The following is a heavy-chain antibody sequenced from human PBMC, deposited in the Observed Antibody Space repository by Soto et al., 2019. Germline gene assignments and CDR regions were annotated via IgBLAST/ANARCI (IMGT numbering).Heavy chain of an antibody. J-gene: IGHJ5*02. CDR2: IDWDDDK. Sequence: GSGPTLVNPTQTLTLTCTFSGFSLSTSGMCVSWNRQPPGKALEWLARIDWDDDKYYSTSLKTRLTISKDTSKNQVVLTMTNMDPVDTATYYCARIQYSSSSIWFDPWGQGTLVTVSS. CDR3: ARIQYSSSSIWFDP. CDR1: GFSLSTSGMC. V-gene: IGHV2-70*11. D-gene: IGHD6-6*01.